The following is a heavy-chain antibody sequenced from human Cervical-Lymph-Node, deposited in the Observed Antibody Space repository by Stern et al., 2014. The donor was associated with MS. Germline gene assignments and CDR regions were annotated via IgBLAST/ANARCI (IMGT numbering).Heavy chain of an antibody. CDR1: GYSFTSYW. V-gene: IGHV5-10-1*01. CDR3: ARHIQLWLPPDY. D-gene: IGHD5-18*01. Sequence: VQLVESGAEVKKPGESLRISCKGSGYSFTSYWISWVRQMPGKGLEWMGRIDPSDSYTNYSPSFQGHVTISADKSISTAYLQWSSLKASDTAMYYCARHIQLWLPPDYWGQGTLVTVSS. J-gene: IGHJ4*02. CDR2: IDPSDSYT.